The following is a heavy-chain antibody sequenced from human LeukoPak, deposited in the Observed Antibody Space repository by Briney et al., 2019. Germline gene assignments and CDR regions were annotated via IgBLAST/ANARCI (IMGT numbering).Heavy chain of an antibody. CDR2: IDYSGST. D-gene: IGHD5-18*01. Sequence: SETLSLTCTVSGGSIGTYYWTWIRQPPGKGLEWIAYIDYSGSTKYNPSLKSRATTSVDTAKKQFSLKLCSVTAADTAVYCCARGRRYTSVHDAFDIWGQGTMVTVSS. CDR3: ARGRRYTSVHDAFDI. J-gene: IGHJ3*02. CDR1: GGSIGTYY. V-gene: IGHV4-59*01.